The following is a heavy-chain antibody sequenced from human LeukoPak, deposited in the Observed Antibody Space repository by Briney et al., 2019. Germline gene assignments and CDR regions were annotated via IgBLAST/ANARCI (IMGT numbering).Heavy chain of an antibody. CDR2: ISSHGGST. CDR3: ARDQGGATTPFDY. D-gene: IGHD1-26*01. J-gene: IGHJ4*02. CDR1: GFTFSSYA. V-gene: IGHV3-64*01. Sequence: GGSRRLSCEASGFTFSSYAMHWVRQAPGKGLEYVSAISSHGGSTYYANSVKGRFSISRDNSKNTLYLQMGSLRAEDMAIYYCARDQGGATTPFDYWGQGTLVTVSS.